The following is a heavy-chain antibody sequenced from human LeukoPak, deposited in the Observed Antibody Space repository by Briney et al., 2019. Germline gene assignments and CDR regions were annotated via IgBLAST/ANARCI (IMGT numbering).Heavy chain of an antibody. D-gene: IGHD4-17*01. Sequence: GGSLRLSCAASGFTFSSYAMHWVRQAPGKGLEWVAVISYDGSNKYYADSVKGRFTISRDNSKNTLYLQMNSLRAEDTAVYFCAGQSPYGALSYWGQGTLVTVSS. CDR2: ISYDGSNK. V-gene: IGHV3-30-3*01. J-gene: IGHJ4*02. CDR3: AGQSPYGALSY. CDR1: GFTFSSYA.